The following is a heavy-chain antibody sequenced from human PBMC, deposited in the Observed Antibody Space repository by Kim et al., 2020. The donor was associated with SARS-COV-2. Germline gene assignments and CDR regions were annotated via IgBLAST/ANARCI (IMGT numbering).Heavy chain of an antibody. CDR3: AREGFYDSSFDL. V-gene: IGHV3-74*01. CDR1: GFSFNFHW. D-gene: IGHD3-22*01. CDR2: INNDGSSP. Sequence: GGSLRLSCAASGFSFNFHWMHWVRQVSGKRLVWISRINNDGSSPNYADSVKGRFTISRDNAKSTLYLQMHSLRAEDTAVYYCAREGFYDSSFDLWGQGT. J-gene: IGHJ4*02.